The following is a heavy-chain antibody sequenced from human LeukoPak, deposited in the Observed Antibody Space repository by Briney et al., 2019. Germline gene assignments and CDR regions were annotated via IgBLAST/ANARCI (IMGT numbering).Heavy chain of an antibody. CDR1: GGTFSSYA. Sequence: SVKVSCTASGGTFSSYAISWVRQAPGQGLEWMGRIIPIFGIANYAQKFQGRVTITADKSTSTAYMELSSLRSEDTAVYYCARDLGDYYYYGMDVWGQGTTVTVSS. J-gene: IGHJ6*02. CDR2: IIPIFGIA. CDR3: ARDLGDYYYYGMDV. V-gene: IGHV1-69*04. D-gene: IGHD7-27*01.